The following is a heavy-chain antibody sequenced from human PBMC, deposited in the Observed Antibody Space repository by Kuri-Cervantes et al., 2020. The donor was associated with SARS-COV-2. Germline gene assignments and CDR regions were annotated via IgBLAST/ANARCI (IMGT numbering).Heavy chain of an antibody. J-gene: IGHJ4*02. V-gene: IGHV7-4-1*02. CDR3: ARGWSGDSSGYEYY. CDR2: INTNTGNP. CDR1: GGTFSSYA. D-gene: IGHD3-22*01. Sequence: ASVKVSCKASGGTFSSYAISWVRQAPGQGLEWMGWINTNTGNPTYAQGFTGRFVFSLDTSVSTAYLQISSLKAEDTAVYYCARGWSGDSSGYEYYWGQGTLVTVSS.